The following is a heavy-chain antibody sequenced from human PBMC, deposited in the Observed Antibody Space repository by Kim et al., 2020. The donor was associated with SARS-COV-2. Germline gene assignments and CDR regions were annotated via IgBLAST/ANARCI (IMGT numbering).Heavy chain of an antibody. Sequence: SETLSLTCTVSGGSISSSSYYWGWIRQPPGKGLEWIGSIYYSGSTYYNPSLKSRVTISVDMSKNQFSLKLSSVTAADTAVYYCARHARPDCSSTSCYEVRGAVDYWGQGTLVTVSS. V-gene: IGHV4-39*01. CDR3: ARHARPDCSSTSCYEVRGAVDY. CDR2: IYYSGST. J-gene: IGHJ4*02. D-gene: IGHD2-2*01. CDR1: GGSISSSSYY.